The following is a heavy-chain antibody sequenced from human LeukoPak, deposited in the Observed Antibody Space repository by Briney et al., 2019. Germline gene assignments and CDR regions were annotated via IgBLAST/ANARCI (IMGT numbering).Heavy chain of an antibody. CDR2: ISYDGSHK. J-gene: IGHJ6*03. V-gene: IGHV3-30*18. Sequence: GRSLRLSCAASGFTFSSSGMRWVRQAPGRGLEWVAVISYDGSHKYYVDSVKGRFTISRDNSKNTLYLQMNSLRAEDTAVYYCAKGHYTDVWGKGTTVTVSS. CDR1: GFTFSSSG. CDR3: AKGHYTDV.